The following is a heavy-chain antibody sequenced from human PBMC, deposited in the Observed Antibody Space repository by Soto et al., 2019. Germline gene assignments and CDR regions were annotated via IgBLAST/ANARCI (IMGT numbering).Heavy chain of an antibody. Sequence: EVQLVESGGGLVKPGGSLRLSCAASGFTFSSSYMTWVRQAPGKGLEWVANIKQDGSEKHYVDSVRGRFTISRDNVKNSVFLQMNDLRVDDTAVYYCASRRAGNDFWGRGALVTVSS. CDR3: ASRRAGNDF. CDR2: IKQDGSEK. J-gene: IGHJ4*02. CDR1: GFTFSSSY. V-gene: IGHV3-7*03.